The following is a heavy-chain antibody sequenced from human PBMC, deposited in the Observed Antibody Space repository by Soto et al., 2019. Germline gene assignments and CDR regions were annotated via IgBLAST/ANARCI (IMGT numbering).Heavy chain of an antibody. CDR1: GGTFSSYA. CDR2: IIPIFGTA. Sequence: SVKVSCKASGGTFSSYAISWVRQAPGQGLEWMGGIIPIFGTANYAQKFQGRVTITADKSTSTAYMELSSLRSEDTAVYCCARVDSYCSSTSCYNGPTPYYYYGMDVWGQGTTVTVSS. CDR3: ARVDSYCSSTSCYNGPTPYYYYGMDV. J-gene: IGHJ6*02. D-gene: IGHD2-2*02. V-gene: IGHV1-69*06.